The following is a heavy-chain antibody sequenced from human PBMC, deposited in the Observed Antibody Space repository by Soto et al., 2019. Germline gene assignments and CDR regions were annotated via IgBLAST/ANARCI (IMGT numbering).Heavy chain of an antibody. D-gene: IGHD3-3*01. CDR3: AKDFTHPFDY. CDR1: GFTFSGSA. Sequence: PGGSLRLSCAASGFTFSGSAMHWVRQASGKGLEWVGRIRSKANSYATAYAASVKGRFTISRDNSKNTLHLQMNSLRAEDTAVYYCAKDFTHPFDYWGQGTVVTISS. CDR2: IRSKANSYAT. V-gene: IGHV3-73*01. J-gene: IGHJ4*02.